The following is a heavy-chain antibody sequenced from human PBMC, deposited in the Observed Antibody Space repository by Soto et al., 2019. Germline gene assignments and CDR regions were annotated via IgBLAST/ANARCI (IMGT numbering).Heavy chain of an antibody. V-gene: IGHV3-30*18. J-gene: IGHJ4*01. CDR1: GFTFSSYG. CDR3: AKDQRQQLVFLFDY. CDR2: ISYDGSNK. Sequence: QVQLVESGGGVVQPGRSLRLSCAASGFTFSSYGMHWVRQAPGKGLEWVAVISYDGSNKYYADSVKGRFTISRDNSKHTLYLQMNSLRAEDTALYYCAKDQRQQLVFLFDYWGQGTLVPVPS. D-gene: IGHD6-13*01.